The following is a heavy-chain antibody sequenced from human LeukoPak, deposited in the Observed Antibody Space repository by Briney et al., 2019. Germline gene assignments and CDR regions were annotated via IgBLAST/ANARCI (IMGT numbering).Heavy chain of an antibody. CDR3: ARNKYDFWAPFDY. CDR2: INPNSGGT. Sequence: ASVKVSCKASGYTFTGYYMHWVRQAPGQGLEWMGWINPNSGGTNYAQKFQGRVTMIRDTSISTAYMELSRLRSDDTAVYYCARNKYDFWAPFDYWGQGTLVTVSS. V-gene: IGHV1-2*02. D-gene: IGHD3-3*01. J-gene: IGHJ4*02. CDR1: GYTFTGYY.